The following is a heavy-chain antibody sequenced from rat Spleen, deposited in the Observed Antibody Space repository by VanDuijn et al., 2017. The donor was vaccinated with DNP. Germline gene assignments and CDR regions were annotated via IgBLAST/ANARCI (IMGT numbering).Heavy chain of an antibody. CDR3: SREGLRASDY. Sequence: EVKLVESGGGLVQPGRSLKLSCAASGFNLNDYWMGWVRQAPGKGLEWIGEINKDSSTMNYTPSLMYKFTISRDNAQNTLYLQMSKLGSEDSAIYYCSREGLRASDYWGQGVLVTVSS. CDR2: INKDSSTM. CDR1: GFNLNDYW. V-gene: IGHV4-2*01. D-gene: IGHD4-1*01. J-gene: IGHJ2*01.